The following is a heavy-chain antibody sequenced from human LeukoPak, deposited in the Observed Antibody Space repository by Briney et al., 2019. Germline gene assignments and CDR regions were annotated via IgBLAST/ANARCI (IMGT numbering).Heavy chain of an antibody. V-gene: IGHV3-21*01. Sequence: GGSLRLSCAASGFTFSSHGMNWVRQAPGKGLEWISSISSSSSYIYYADSVKGRFTISRDNAKNSLYLQMNSLRAEDTAVYYCARDVDYSFDYWGQGTLVTVSS. CDR2: ISSSSSYI. CDR1: GFTFSSHG. D-gene: IGHD3-10*01. J-gene: IGHJ4*02. CDR3: ARDVDYSFDY.